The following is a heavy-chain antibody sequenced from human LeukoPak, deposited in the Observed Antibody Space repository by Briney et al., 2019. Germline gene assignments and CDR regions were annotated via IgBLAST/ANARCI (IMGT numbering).Heavy chain of an antibody. CDR1: GFTVSSNY. V-gene: IGHV3-66*02. J-gene: IGHJ6*04. Sequence: PGGSLRLSCAASGFTVSSNYMSWVRQAPGKGLEWVSVIYSGGSAYYVDSVKGRFTISRDNSKNTLYLQMNSLRAEDTAVYYCGRGLLPLGLIGMDVWGKGTTVTVSS. CDR3: GRGLLPLGLIGMDV. D-gene: IGHD2/OR15-2a*01. CDR2: IYSGGSA.